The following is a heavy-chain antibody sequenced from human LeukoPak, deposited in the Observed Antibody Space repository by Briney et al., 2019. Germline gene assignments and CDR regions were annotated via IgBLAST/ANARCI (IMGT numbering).Heavy chain of an antibody. V-gene: IGHV3-30*18. D-gene: IGHD4/OR15-4a*01. Sequence: GGSLRLSCAASGFTFSSYGMHWVRQAPGKGLEWVAVISYDGSNKYYADSVKGRFPISRDNSKNTLYLQMNSLRAEDTAVYYCAKWSTANDYWGQGTLVTVSS. CDR1: GFTFSSYG. J-gene: IGHJ4*02. CDR3: AKWSTANDY. CDR2: ISYDGSNK.